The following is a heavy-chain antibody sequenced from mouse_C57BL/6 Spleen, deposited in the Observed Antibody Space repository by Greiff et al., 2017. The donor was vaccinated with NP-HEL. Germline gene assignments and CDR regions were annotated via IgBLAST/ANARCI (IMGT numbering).Heavy chain of an antibody. J-gene: IGHJ4*01. Sequence: EVMLVESGGGLVKPGGSLKLSCAASGFTFSDYGMHWVRQAPEKGLEWVAYISSGSGTIYYADTVKGRFTFSRDNAKNTLFLQMTSLRSEDTAMDYCARSGNYIYAMDYWGQGTSVTVSS. D-gene: IGHD2-1*01. CDR1: GFTFSDYG. V-gene: IGHV5-17*01. CDR3: ARSGNYIYAMDY. CDR2: ISSGSGTI.